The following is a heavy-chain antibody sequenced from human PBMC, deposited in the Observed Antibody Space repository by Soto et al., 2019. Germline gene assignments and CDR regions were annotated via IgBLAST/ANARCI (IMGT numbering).Heavy chain of an antibody. J-gene: IGHJ6*03. Sequence: SETLSLTCTVSGGSISSYYWSWIRQPPGKGLEWIGYIYYSGSTNYNPSLKSRVTISVDTSKNQFSLKLSSVTAADTAVYYCASSLCFIAAAGTDYYYYMDVWGKGTTVTVSS. CDR2: IYYSGST. V-gene: IGHV4-59*01. CDR3: ASSLCFIAAAGTDYYYYMDV. CDR1: GGSISSYY. D-gene: IGHD6-13*01.